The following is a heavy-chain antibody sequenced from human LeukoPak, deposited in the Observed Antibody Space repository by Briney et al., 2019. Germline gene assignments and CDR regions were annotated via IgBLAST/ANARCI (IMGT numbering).Heavy chain of an antibody. CDR2: ISTGSSTI. J-gene: IGHJ3*02. CDR3: ARDTAFDI. CDR1: GFTFSDYG. V-gene: IGHV3-48*02. Sequence: GGSLRLSCAASGFTFSDYGMCWVRQAPGKGLEWVSYISTGSSTIYYADSVKGRFTISRDNAKNSLYLQVNSLRDEDTAVYYCARDTAFDIWGQGTMVTVSS.